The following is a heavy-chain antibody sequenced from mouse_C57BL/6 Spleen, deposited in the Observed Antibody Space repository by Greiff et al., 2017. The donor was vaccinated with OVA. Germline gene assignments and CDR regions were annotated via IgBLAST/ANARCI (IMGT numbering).Heavy chain of an antibody. J-gene: IGHJ2*01. Sequence: DVQLQESGPGLVKPSQSLSLTCSVTGYSITSGYYWNWIRQFPGNKLEWMGYISYDGSNNYNPSLKNRISITRDTSKNQFFLKLNSVTTEDTATYYCAREGDDGYYWFFDYWGQGTTLTVSS. CDR1: GYSITSGYY. CDR2: ISYDGSN. D-gene: IGHD2-3*01. V-gene: IGHV3-6*01. CDR3: AREGDDGYYWFFDY.